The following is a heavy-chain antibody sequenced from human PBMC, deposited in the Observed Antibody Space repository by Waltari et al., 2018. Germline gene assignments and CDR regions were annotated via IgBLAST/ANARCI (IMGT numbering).Heavy chain of an antibody. CDR2: INPNRGDT. Sequence: QVQLVQSGAEVKKPGASVKVSCKASGYTLTSYYMHWVRQAQGQVLGLTGRINPNRGDTNYARKFQDRVTMTRDTSVNTAYMVVGRLTSDDTAVYCCARESAFSTSWYPGFDPWGQGTLVTVAS. V-gene: IGHV1-2*06. CDR1: GYTLTSYY. D-gene: IGHD2-2*01. CDR3: ARESAFSTSWYPGFDP. J-gene: IGHJ5*02.